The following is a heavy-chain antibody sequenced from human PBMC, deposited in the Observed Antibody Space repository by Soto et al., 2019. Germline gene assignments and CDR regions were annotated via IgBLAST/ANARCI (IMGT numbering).Heavy chain of an antibody. CDR1: GSSMTNAY. CDR2: IYYSGKT. D-gene: IGHD3-16*01. V-gene: IGHV4-59*01. CDR3: GRYYLGGYCGS. Sequence: SQTLSLTCIFSGSSMTNAYWSWILLPPSKGLEWLGYIYYSGKTDYNPSLPSRMSIAFDTSRKHFSQNLSSVTAPDTSTYSCGRYYLGGYCGSWGQGTLVTVSS. J-gene: IGHJ4*02.